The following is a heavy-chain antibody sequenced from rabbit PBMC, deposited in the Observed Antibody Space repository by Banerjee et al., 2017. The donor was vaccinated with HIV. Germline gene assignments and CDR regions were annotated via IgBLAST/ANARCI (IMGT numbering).Heavy chain of an antibody. CDR1: GIDFSSTYY. D-gene: IGHD4-1*01. CDR2: IVTGSSGST. CDR3: ARDLAGVIGWNFNL. Sequence: QSLEESGGDLVKPGASLTLTCTASGIDFSSTYYMCWVRQAPGKGLEWIGCIVTGSSGSTYYASWAKGRFTISKTSSTTVTLQMTSLTAADTATYFCARDLAGVIGWNFNLWGPGTLVTVS. V-gene: IGHV1S40*01. J-gene: IGHJ4*01.